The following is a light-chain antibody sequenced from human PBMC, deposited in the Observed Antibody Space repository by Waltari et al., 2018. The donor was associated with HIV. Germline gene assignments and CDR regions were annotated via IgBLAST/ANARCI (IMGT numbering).Light chain of an antibody. Sequence: EIVLTQSPGTLSLSQGERATLSCRASQSVSSSYLAWYQQKPGQATRLLIYGASSRATGIPDRFSGSGSGTDFTLTISRLEPEDFAVYYCQQYGSSPMYTFGQGTKLEIK. V-gene: IGKV3-20*01. CDR3: QQYGSSPMYT. CDR2: GAS. CDR1: QSVSSSY. J-gene: IGKJ2*01.